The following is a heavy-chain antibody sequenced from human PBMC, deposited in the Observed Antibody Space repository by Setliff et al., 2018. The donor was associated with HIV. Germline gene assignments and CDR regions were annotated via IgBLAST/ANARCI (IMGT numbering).Heavy chain of an antibody. CDR3: ARDLGSAYSYAQGRFDP. V-gene: IGHV4-38-2*02. D-gene: IGHD5-18*01. J-gene: IGHJ5*02. CDR2: IHQSGST. CDR1: GYSISSGYY. Sequence: KTSETLSLTCTVSGYSISSGYYWGWIRQPPGKGLEWIGSIHQSGSTYYNSSLKSRVTMSVDTSKNKFSLKLSSVTAADTAVYYCARDLGSAYSYAQGRFDPWGQGTLVTVS.